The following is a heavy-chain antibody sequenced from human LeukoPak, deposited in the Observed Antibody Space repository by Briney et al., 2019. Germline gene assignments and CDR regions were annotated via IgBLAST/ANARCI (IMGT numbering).Heavy chain of an antibody. D-gene: IGHD3-22*01. CDR2: ISYDGSNK. Sequence: GGSLRLSCAASGFTFSSYGMHWVRQAPGKGLEWVAVISYDGSNKYYADSVKGRFTISRDNSKNTLYLQMNSLRAEDTAVYYCAKDPLLYDSSGYYSYYFDYWGQETLVTVSS. V-gene: IGHV3-30*18. CDR3: AKDPLLYDSSGYYSYYFDY. CDR1: GFTFSSYG. J-gene: IGHJ4*02.